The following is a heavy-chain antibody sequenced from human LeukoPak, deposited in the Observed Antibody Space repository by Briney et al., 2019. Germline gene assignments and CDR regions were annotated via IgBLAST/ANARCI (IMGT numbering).Heavy chain of an antibody. D-gene: IGHD3-3*01. CDR1: GFSFGEYA. CDR3: TRDASNYDFWSGYLNWFDP. J-gene: IGHJ5*02. V-gene: IGHV3-49*04. CDR2: IRSKAYGGTT. Sequence: PGGPLRLSCTASGFSFGEYAMSWVRQAPGEGLEGVGFIRSKAYGGTTEYAASVKGRFTISRDDSKSIAYLQMNSLKTEDTAVYYCTRDASNYDFWSGYLNWFDPWGQGTLVTVSS.